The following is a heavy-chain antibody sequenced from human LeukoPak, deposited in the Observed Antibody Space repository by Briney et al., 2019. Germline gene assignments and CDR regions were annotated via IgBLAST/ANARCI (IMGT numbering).Heavy chain of an antibody. Sequence: PGGSLRLSCTASGFTFGDYAMSWVRQAPGKGLEWVGFIRSKAFGGTIEYAASVKGRFTISRDDSKSIAYLQMNSLKTEDTAVYYCIRDNYYDSSSYSKYYFDYWGQGTLVTVSS. V-gene: IGHV3-49*04. J-gene: IGHJ4*02. CDR2: IRSKAFGGTI. D-gene: IGHD3-22*01. CDR1: GFTFGDYA. CDR3: IRDNYYDSSSYSKYYFDY.